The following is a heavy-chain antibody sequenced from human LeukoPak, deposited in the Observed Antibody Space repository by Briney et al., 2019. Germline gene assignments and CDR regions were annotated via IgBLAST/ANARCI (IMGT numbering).Heavy chain of an antibody. V-gene: IGHV4-59*01. J-gene: IGHJ4*02. Sequence: PSETLSLTCTVSGGSISSYYWSWIRQPPGKGLEWIGYIYYSGSTNYNPSLKSRVTISVDTSKSQFSLKLSSVTAADTAVYYCARASRGIYSTDYWGQGTLVTVSS. D-gene: IGHD3-16*01. CDR3: ARASRGIYSTDY. CDR1: GGSISSYY. CDR2: IYYSGST.